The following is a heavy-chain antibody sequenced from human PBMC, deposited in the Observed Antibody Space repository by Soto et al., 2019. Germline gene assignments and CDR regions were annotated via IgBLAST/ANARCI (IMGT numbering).Heavy chain of an antibody. CDR2: VYRTGRP. D-gene: IGHD6-13*01. V-gene: IGHV4-4*02. J-gene: IGHJ4*02. CDR3: ARALATIAAAAIFDC. Sequence: QVQLQESGPGLVKPSGTLSLTCAVSGGSISTSNWWSWVRQPPGKGLEWIGEVYRTGRPSYNPSLVSRLTISVYKSSNQFSLQLTSVPAADTAVYYCARALATIAAAAIFDCWGQGTLVTVSS. CDR1: GGSISTSNW.